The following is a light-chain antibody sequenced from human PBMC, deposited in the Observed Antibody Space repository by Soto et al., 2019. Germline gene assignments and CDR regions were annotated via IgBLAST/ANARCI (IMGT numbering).Light chain of an antibody. J-gene: IGLJ1*01. Sequence: QSVLAQPASLSVSPGQSSSISCTGTSSDVGGYNYVSWYQQHPGKAPKLMIYDVSNRPSGVSNRFSGSKSGNTGSLTISGLQAEDEADYYCSSYATSSTPLYVFGTGTKVTVL. CDR3: SSYATSSTPLYV. CDR1: SSDVGGYNY. CDR2: DVS. V-gene: IGLV2-14*01.